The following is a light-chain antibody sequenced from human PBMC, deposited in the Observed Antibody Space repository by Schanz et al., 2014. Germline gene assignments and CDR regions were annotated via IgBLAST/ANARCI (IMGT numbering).Light chain of an antibody. CDR2: DVT. J-gene: IGLJ3*02. CDR1: SSDVGGYNR. CDR3: GSYAGNINWV. V-gene: IGLV2-18*02. Sequence: QSALTQPPSVSGSPGQSVTISCTGTSSDVGGYNRVSWYQQPPGTAPKLMIYDVTNRPSGVPDRFSGSKSGSTASLTISGLQVEDEADYYCGSYAGNINWVFGGGTKLTVL.